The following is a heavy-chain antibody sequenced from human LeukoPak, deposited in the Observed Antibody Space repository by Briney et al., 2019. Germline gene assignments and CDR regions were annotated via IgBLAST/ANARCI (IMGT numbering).Heavy chain of an antibody. J-gene: IGHJ4*02. CDR1: GGSINSGPYY. V-gene: IGHV4-61*02. CDR2: FYTSGGI. CDR3: ARGEMYYDSSFDY. Sequence: SETLSLTCTVSGGSINSGPYYWTWIRQPAGKGLEWIGRFYTSGGINYNLSLESRLTISVDTSKNQFSLKLNSVTAADTAVYYCARGEMYYDSSFDYWGQGTLVTVSS. D-gene: IGHD3-22*01.